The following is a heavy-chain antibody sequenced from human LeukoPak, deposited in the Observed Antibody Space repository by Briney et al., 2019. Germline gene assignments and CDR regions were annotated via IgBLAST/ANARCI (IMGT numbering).Heavy chain of an antibody. Sequence: PGGSLRLSCAASGFTFSSYGMHWVRQAPGKGLEWVAVISYDGSNKYYADSVKGRFTISRDNSKNTLYLQMNSLRAEDTAVYYCARGLGELFFGGNWFDPWGQGTLVTVSS. V-gene: IGHV3-30*19. J-gene: IGHJ5*02. CDR3: ARGLGELFFGGNWFDP. CDR2: ISYDGSNK. D-gene: IGHD3-10*01. CDR1: GFTFSSYG.